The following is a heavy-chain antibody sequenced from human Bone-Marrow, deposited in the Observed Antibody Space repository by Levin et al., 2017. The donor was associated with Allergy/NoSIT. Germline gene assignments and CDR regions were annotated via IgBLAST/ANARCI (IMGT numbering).Heavy chain of an antibody. CDR1: GFTFSSYG. Sequence: GGSLRLSCAASGFTFSSYGMHWVRQAPGKGLEWVAVIWYDGSNKYYADSVKGRFTISRDNSKNTLYLQMNSLRAEDTAVYYCARGEIGNYGGNTDFDYWGQGTLVTVSS. J-gene: IGHJ4*02. CDR2: IWYDGSNK. V-gene: IGHV3-33*01. D-gene: IGHD4-23*01. CDR3: ARGEIGNYGGNTDFDY.